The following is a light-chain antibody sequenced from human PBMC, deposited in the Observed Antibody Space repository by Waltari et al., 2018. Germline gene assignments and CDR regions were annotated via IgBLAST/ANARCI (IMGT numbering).Light chain of an antibody. V-gene: IGKV3-20*01. Sequence: EIVFSQSPGTPSFSLGEKATLSCRTSQSISRPLAWYQQKPGQAPRLLIYGASTRATGIPDRFSGSGSGTDFYLTISRLEPDDFAVYYCQHYLSLPVTFGQGTTVEI. CDR2: GAS. CDR1: QSISRP. J-gene: IGKJ1*01. CDR3: QHYLSLPVT.